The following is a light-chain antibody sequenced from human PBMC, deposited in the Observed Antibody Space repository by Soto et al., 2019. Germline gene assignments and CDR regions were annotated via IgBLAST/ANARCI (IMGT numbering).Light chain of an antibody. J-gene: IGLJ3*02. V-gene: IGLV1-40*01. Sequence: QAVVTQPPSVSGAPGQRVTISCTGSSSNIGAGYDVHWYQQLPGTAPKLLIYGNSNRPSGVPDRFSGSKSGTSASLAITGLQAEEEADYYCRSYDGSLSGWVFGGGTKVTVL. CDR1: SSNIGAGYD. CDR3: RSYDGSLSGWV. CDR2: GNS.